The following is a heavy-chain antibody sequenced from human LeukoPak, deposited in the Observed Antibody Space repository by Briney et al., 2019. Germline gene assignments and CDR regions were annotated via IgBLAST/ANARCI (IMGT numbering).Heavy chain of an antibody. CDR3: ATRVGVYAFRYFHH. CDR1: GYTFTGYY. V-gene: IGHV1-2*02. J-gene: IGHJ1*01. CDR2: INPNSGET. D-gene: IGHD5/OR15-5a*01. Sequence: ASVKVSCKASGYTFTGYYMHWVRQAPGQGLEWMGWINPNSGETNYAQKFQGRVTMTRDTSISTAYMELTRLTSDDTAVYHCATRVGVYAFRYFHHWGQGTLVTVSS.